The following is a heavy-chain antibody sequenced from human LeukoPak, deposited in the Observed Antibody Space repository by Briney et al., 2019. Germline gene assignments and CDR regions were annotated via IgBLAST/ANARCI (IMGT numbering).Heavy chain of an antibody. D-gene: IGHD2-15*01. Sequence: LGGSLRLSCAASGFTFSSYAMSWVRQAPGKGLEWVSVIYSGGSTYYADSVKGRFTISRDNSKNTLYLQMNSLRAEDTAVYYCARERYCSGGSCKNWFDPWGQGTLVTVSS. CDR3: ARERYCSGGSCKNWFDP. CDR2: IYSGGST. J-gene: IGHJ5*02. CDR1: GFTFSSYA. V-gene: IGHV3-53*01.